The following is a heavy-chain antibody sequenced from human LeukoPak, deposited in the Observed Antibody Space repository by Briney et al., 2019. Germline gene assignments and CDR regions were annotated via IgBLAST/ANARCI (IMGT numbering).Heavy chain of an antibody. CDR3: ARDWGIQQWPPSYFDY. J-gene: IGHJ4*02. CDR1: GYTFTNYG. Sequence: VASVRVSCKASGYTFTNYGISWVRQAPGQGLECMGWISAYNGNTNYAQKLQGRVTMTTDTSTSTVYMELTSLRSEDTAMYYCARDWGIQQWPPSYFDYWGRGTLVTVSS. V-gene: IGHV1-18*01. CDR2: ISAYNGNT. D-gene: IGHD5-18*01.